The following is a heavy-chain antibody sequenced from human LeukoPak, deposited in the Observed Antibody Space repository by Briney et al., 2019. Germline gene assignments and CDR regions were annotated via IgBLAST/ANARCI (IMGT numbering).Heavy chain of an antibody. CDR1: GFTFSSYG. Sequence: PGGSLRLSCAASGFTFSSYGMHWVRQAPGKGLEWVAFIRYDGSNKYYADFVKGRFTISRDNSKNTLYLQMNSLRSEDTAVYYCARHQLPGIPYYYYGMDVWGQGTTVTVSS. V-gene: IGHV3-30*02. CDR2: IRYDGSNK. D-gene: IGHD2-2*01. J-gene: IGHJ6*02. CDR3: ARHQLPGIPYYYYGMDV.